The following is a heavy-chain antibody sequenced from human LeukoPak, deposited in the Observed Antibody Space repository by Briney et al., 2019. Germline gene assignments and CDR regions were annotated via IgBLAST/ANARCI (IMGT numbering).Heavy chain of an antibody. Sequence: GGSLRLSCAASGFTFSSCEMNWVRQAPGKGLEWVSYISSSGSTIYYADSVKGRFTISRDNAKNSLYLQMNSLRAEDTAAYYCARNYPRGPVDYWGQGTLVTVSS. CDR3: ARNYPRGPVDY. CDR1: GFTFSSCE. CDR2: ISSSGSTI. V-gene: IGHV3-48*03. D-gene: IGHD1-7*01. J-gene: IGHJ4*02.